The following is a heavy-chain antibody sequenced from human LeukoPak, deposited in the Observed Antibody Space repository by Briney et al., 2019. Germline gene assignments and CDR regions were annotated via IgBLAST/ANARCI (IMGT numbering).Heavy chain of an antibody. V-gene: IGHV4-59*08. CDR2: IYYSGST. D-gene: IGHD1-26*01. CDR1: GGSISSYY. J-gene: IGHJ5*02. CDR3: ARQAGSGSYENWFDP. Sequence: SETLSLTCTVSGGSISSYYWSWIRQPPGKGLEWIGYIYYSGSTNYNPSLKSRVTISVDTSKNQFSLKLSSVTAADTAVYYCARQAGSGSYENWFDPWGQGTLVTVSS.